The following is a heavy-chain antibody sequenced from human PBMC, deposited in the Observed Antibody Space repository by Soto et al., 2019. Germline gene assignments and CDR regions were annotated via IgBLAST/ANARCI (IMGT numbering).Heavy chain of an antibody. CDR2: ISYDGSNK. V-gene: IGHV3-30-3*01. D-gene: IGHD5-12*01. CDR3: ARDYYRFNSGYGFSMDV. J-gene: IGHJ6*02. Sequence: QVQLVESGGGVVQPGRSLRLSCAASGFTFSSYAMHWVRQAPGKGLEWVAVISYDGSNKYYADSVKGRFTISRDNSKNTLDLEMNSPRGEETAVFYCARDYYRFNSGYGFSMDVWGQGTTVTVSS. CDR1: GFTFSSYA.